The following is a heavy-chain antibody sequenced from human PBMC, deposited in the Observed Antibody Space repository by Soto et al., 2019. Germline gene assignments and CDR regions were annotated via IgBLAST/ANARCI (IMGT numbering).Heavy chain of an antibody. Sequence: QVRLVESGGGVVQPGRSLRLSCEASGFIFPNFGLHWVRQAPCKGLQWLGVVTSDGSRKYYADSVRGRLNISRDNPKNTLYLQLDRLSADDTAVYYCAKSWNLDFSATWYAPDYWGQGNLVTVSS. CDR1: GFIFPNFG. CDR3: AKSWNLDFSATWYAPDY. D-gene: IGHD6-13*01. J-gene: IGHJ4*02. CDR2: VTSDGSRK. V-gene: IGHV3-30*18.